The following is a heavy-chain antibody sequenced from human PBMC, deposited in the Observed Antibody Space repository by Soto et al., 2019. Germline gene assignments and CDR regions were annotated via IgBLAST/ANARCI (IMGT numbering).Heavy chain of an antibody. Sequence: QVQLVESGGGVGQPGRSLSLSCAASGFTFSSYGMHWVRQAPGKGLEWVAVISYDGSNKYYADSVKGRFTISRDNSKNTLYLQMNSLRAEDTAVYYCAKGSTAMTYFDYWGQGTLVTVSS. CDR2: ISYDGSNK. D-gene: IGHD5-18*01. V-gene: IGHV3-30*18. J-gene: IGHJ4*02. CDR3: AKGSTAMTYFDY. CDR1: GFTFSSYG.